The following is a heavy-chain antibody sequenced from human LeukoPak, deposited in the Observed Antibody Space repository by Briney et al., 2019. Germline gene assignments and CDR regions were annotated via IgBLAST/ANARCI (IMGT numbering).Heavy chain of an antibody. V-gene: IGHV4-59*01. Sequence: TSETLSLTCTVSGGSISSYHWSWIRQPPGKGLEWIGYIYYSGSTNYNPSLKSRVTISVDTSKNQFSLKLSSVTAADTAVYYCARGGCGGDCYPVYYYYYYMDVWGKGTTVTVSS. J-gene: IGHJ6*03. D-gene: IGHD2-21*02. CDR3: ARGGCGGDCYPVYYYYYYMDV. CDR1: GGSISSYH. CDR2: IYYSGST.